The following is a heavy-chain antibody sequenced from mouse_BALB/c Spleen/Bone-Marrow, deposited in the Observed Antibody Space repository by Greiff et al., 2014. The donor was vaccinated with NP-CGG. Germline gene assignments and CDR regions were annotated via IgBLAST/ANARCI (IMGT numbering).Heavy chain of an antibody. CDR2: IYPGDTDI. V-gene: IGHV1-80*01. CDR3: ASRRDYSYAMDY. D-gene: IGHD1-1*01. J-gene: IGHJ4*01. Sequence: QVHVKQSGAELVRPGSSVKISCKASGYAFSNYWMNWVKQRPRQGLEWIGQIYPGDTDIHYNGKFKGKATLTADKSSSTAYMQLSSLTSEDSAVYFCASRRDYSYAMDYWGQGTSVTVSS. CDR1: GYAFSNYW.